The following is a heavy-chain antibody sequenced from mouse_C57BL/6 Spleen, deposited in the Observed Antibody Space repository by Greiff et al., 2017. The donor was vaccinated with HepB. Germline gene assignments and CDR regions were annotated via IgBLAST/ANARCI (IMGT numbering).Heavy chain of an antibody. J-gene: IGHJ3*01. CDR2: ISSGSSTI. Sequence: EVQRVESGGGLVKPGGSLKLSCAASGFTFSDYGMHWVRQAPEKGLEWVAYISSGSSTIYYADTVKGRFTISRDNAKNTLFLQMTSLRSEDTAMYYCAGYGNFWFAYWGQGTLVTVSA. CDR1: GFTFSDYG. CDR3: AGYGNFWFAY. V-gene: IGHV5-17*01. D-gene: IGHD2-1*01.